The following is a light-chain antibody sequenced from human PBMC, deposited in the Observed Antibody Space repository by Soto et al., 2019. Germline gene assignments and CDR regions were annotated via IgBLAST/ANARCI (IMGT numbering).Light chain of an antibody. Sequence: QSALTQPASVSGSPGQSITISCTGTSSDIGGYNYVSWHQQHPGKAPKVMIYEVSNRPSGVSNRFSGSKSGNMASLTISGLQAEDEADYYCSSYTSSSTLVFGGGTKLTVL. CDR3: SSYTSSSTLV. CDR1: SSDIGGYNY. CDR2: EVS. J-gene: IGLJ2*01. V-gene: IGLV2-14*01.